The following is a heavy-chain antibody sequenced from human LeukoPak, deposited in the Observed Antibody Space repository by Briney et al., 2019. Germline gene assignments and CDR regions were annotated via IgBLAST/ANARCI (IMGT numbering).Heavy chain of an antibody. CDR1: GFTFSSYA. CDR3: AKVPTYYYGSGSLSLPFDY. CDR2: ISGSGGST. J-gene: IGHJ4*02. Sequence: QTGGSLRLSSAASGFTFSSYAMSWVRQAPGKGLEWVSAISGSGGSTYYADSVKGRFTISRDNSKNTLYLQMNSLRAEDTAVYYCAKVPTYYYGSGSLSLPFDYWGQGTLVTVSS. V-gene: IGHV3-23*01. D-gene: IGHD3-10*01.